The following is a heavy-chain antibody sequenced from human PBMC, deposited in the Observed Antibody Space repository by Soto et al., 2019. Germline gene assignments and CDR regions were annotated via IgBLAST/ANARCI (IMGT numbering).Heavy chain of an antibody. V-gene: IGHV3-9*01. Sequence: EVQLVESGGGLIQPGRSLRLSCAASGFTFDDYAMHWVRQAPGKGLEWVSGISWNSGTIVYADSEKGRFTISRDNAKNSLYLQMNSLRGEDTALYYCAKDMRGGSSSSRYYYGLDVWGQGTTVTVSS. D-gene: IGHD6-13*01. J-gene: IGHJ6*02. CDR2: ISWNSGTI. CDR3: AKDMRGGSSSSRYYYGLDV. CDR1: GFTFDDYA.